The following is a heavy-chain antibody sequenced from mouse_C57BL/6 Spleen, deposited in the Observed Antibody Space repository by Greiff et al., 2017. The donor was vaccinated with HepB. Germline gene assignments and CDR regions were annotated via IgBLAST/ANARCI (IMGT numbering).Heavy chain of an antibody. J-gene: IGHJ4*01. Sequence: EVKLMESGGGLVQPGGSLKLSCAASGFTFSDYYMYWVRQTPEKRLEWVAYISNGGGSTYYPDTVKGRFTISRDNAKNTLYLQMSRLKSEDTAMYYCARQNDYDEDYAMDYWGQGTSVTVSS. D-gene: IGHD2-4*01. CDR2: ISNGGGST. V-gene: IGHV5-12*01. CDR3: ARQNDYDEDYAMDY. CDR1: GFTFSDYY.